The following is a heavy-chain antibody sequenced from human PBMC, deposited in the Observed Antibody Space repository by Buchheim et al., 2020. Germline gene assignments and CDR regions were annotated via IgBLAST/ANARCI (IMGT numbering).Heavy chain of an antibody. CDR1: GYTFTSYY. V-gene: IGHV1-46*01. D-gene: IGHD6-13*01. CDR2: INPSGGST. Sequence: QVQLVQSGAEVKKPGASVKVSCKASGYTFTSYYMHWVRQAPGQGLEWMGIINPSGGSTSYAQKFQGRVTMTRDTSTSTVYMELSSLRSEDTAVYYCARGTREQQLVRDQSERWFDPWGQGT. J-gene: IGHJ5*02. CDR3: ARGTREQQLVRDQSERWFDP.